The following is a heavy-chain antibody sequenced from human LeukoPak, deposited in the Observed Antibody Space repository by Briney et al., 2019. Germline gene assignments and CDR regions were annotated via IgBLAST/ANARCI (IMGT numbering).Heavy chain of an antibody. J-gene: IGHJ3*02. V-gene: IGHV4-61*02. CDR3: AKDRRSGSHGDAFDI. CDR1: RGSISSGFYY. Sequence: SETLSLTCTVSRGSISSGFYYWNWIRQPAGKGLEWIGRIFISGSTNYNPSLKSRVTISVDTSKNQFSLKLTSVNAASTAVYYCAKDRRSGSHGDAFDIWGQGTMVTVSS. D-gene: IGHD1-26*01. CDR2: IFISGST.